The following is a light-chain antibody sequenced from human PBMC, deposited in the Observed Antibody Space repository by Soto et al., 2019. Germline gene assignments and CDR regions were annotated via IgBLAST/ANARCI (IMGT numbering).Light chain of an antibody. CDR1: SSNIGSNT. CDR3: AAWDDSLIGPV. CDR2: SNN. V-gene: IGLV1-44*01. J-gene: IGLJ3*02. Sequence: QSALTQPPSASGTPGQRVSISCSGGSSNIGSNTVNWYQHLPGTAPKLLIYSNNQRPSGVPDRFSGSKSGTSASLAISGLQSEDEADYYCAAWDDSLIGPVFGGGTKLTVL.